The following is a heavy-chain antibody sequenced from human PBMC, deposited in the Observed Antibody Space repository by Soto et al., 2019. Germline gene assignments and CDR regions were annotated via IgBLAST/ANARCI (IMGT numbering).Heavy chain of an antibody. CDR3: ARGGCSGGSCYMVD. Sequence: WETLSLTCTVSGGSVSSGSYYWSWIRQPPGKGLEWIGYIYYSGSTNYNPSLKSRVTISVDTSKNQFSLKLSSVTAADTAVYYCARGGCSGGSCYMVDWGQGTLVTVSS. CDR2: IYYSGST. D-gene: IGHD2-15*01. J-gene: IGHJ4*02. CDR1: GGSVSSGSYY. V-gene: IGHV4-61*01.